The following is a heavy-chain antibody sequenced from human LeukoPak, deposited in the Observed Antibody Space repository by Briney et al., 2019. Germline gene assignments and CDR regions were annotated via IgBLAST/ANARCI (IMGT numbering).Heavy chain of an antibody. V-gene: IGHV4-30-2*01. CDR1: GGSISSGGYY. CDR2: IYHSGST. D-gene: IGHD3-10*01. CDR3: ARDYGSGSFGY. J-gene: IGHJ4*02. Sequence: SQTLSLTCTVSGGSISSGGYYWSWIRQPPGKGLEWIGYIYHSGSTYYNPSLKSRVTISVDRSKNQFSLKLSSVTAADTAVYYCARDYGSGSFGYWGQGTLVTVSS.